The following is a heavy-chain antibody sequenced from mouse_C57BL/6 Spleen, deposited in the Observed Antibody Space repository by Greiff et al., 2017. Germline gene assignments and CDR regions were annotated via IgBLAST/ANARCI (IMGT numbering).Heavy chain of an antibody. D-gene: IGHD4-1*01. CDR3: VRANWYPFAY. CDR1: GFSFNTYA. V-gene: IGHV10-1*01. J-gene: IGHJ3*01. Sequence: EVMLVESGGGLVQPKGSLKLSCAASGFSFNTYAMNWVRQAPGKGLEWVARIRSKSNNYATYYAVSVKDRFTISKDDSESMLYLQMNNLKTEDTAMYYCVRANWYPFAYWGQGTLVTVSA. CDR2: IRSKSNNYAT.